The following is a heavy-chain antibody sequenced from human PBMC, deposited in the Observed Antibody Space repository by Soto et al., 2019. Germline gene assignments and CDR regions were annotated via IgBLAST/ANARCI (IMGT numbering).Heavy chain of an antibody. D-gene: IGHD4-17*01. CDR3: ARTTTTKSRDY. Sequence: PGGSLRLSXAASGFTFSSYDMSWVRQAPGKGLEYVSSISVTGSGTYYADSVKGRFTISRDNSKNTLYLQMNSLRVEDTAVYYCARTTTTKSRDYWGQGTLVTVSS. J-gene: IGHJ4*02. V-gene: IGHV3-23*01. CDR2: ISVTGSGT. CDR1: GFTFSSYD.